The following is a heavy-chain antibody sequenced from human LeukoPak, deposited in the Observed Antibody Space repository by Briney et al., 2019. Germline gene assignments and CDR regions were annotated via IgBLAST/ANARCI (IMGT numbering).Heavy chain of an antibody. CDR2: ISSSGSTI. CDR3: ARDLRDPTGPRYYYYYMDV. J-gene: IGHJ6*03. Sequence: PGGSLRLSCAASGFTFSSYEMNWVRQAPGKGLEWVSYISSSGSTIYYADSVKGRFTISRDNAKNSLYLQMNSLRAEDTAVYYCARDLRDPTGPRYYYYYMDVWGKGTTVTISS. V-gene: IGHV3-48*03. D-gene: IGHD3-9*01. CDR1: GFTFSSYE.